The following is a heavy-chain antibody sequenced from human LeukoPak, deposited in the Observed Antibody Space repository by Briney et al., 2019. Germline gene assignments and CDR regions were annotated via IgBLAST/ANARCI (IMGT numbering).Heavy chain of an antibody. Sequence: PSETLSLTCTVSGGSFSGGDCYWSWIRQPPGKGLEWIGYIYYSGSTYYNPSLKSRLTISVDTSKNQFSLKLSFVTAADTAVYFCARTNYGSGSYYSFWGQGTLVTVST. CDR1: GGSFSGGDCY. CDR3: ARTNYGSGSYYSF. V-gene: IGHV4-30-4*01. CDR2: IYYSGST. D-gene: IGHD3-10*01. J-gene: IGHJ4*02.